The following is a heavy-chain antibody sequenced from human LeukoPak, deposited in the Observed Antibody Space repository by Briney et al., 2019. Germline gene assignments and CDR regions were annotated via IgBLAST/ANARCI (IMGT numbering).Heavy chain of an antibody. D-gene: IGHD2-15*01. V-gene: IGHV3-48*01. CDR1: GGSFTGHY. CDR2: ISSSTSTI. Sequence: ETLSLTCAVYGGSFTGHYWTWVRQAPGKGLEWVSYISSSTSTIYYADSVKGRFTISRDNAKNSLYLQMNSLRAEDTALYYCARGDCSGGSCYLSLTTIDYWGQGTLVTVSS. CDR3: ARGDCSGGSCYLSLTTIDY. J-gene: IGHJ4*02.